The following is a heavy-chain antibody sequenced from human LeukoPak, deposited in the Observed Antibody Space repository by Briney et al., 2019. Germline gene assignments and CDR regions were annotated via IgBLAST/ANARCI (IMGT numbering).Heavy chain of an antibody. CDR3: ARERDCSGGSCSPYYYYGMDV. CDR2: ISGSGGST. Sequence: GGSLRLSCAASGFTFSSYAMTWVRQAPRKGLEWVSGISGSGGSTYYADSVKGRFTISRDNSKNTLYLQMNSLRAEDTAVYYCARERDCSGGSCSPYYYYGMDVWGQGTTVTVSS. D-gene: IGHD2-15*01. V-gene: IGHV3-23*01. J-gene: IGHJ6*02. CDR1: GFTFSSYA.